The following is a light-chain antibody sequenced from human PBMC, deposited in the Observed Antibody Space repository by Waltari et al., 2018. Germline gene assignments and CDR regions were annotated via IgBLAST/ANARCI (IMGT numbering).Light chain of an antibody. V-gene: IGLV2-8*01. J-gene: IGLJ2*01. Sequence: QSALTQPPSASGSPGQSVTISCTRPSSALGGYNYFSWYQQHPGKAPKLLLYAVSKRPTVVPDRVSGSNAGNTASLTVPGLQAEDEADYYCSAYAGSNNSVVFGGGTKLTVL. CDR3: SAYAGSNNSVV. CDR1: SSALGGYNY. CDR2: AVS.